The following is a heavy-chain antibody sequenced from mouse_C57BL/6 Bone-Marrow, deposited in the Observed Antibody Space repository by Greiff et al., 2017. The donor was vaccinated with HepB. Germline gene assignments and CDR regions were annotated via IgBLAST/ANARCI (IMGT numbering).Heavy chain of an antibody. Sequence: QVHVKQPGAELVKPGASVKLSCKASGYTFTSYWMQWVKQRPGQGLEWIGEIDPSDSYTNYNQKFKGKATLTVDTSSSTAYMQLSSLTSEDSAVYYCARPFYYYGSSYGFAYWGQGTLVTVSA. CDR2: IDPSDSYT. V-gene: IGHV1-50*01. D-gene: IGHD1-1*01. CDR1: GYTFTSYW. CDR3: ARPFYYYGSSYGFAY. J-gene: IGHJ3*01.